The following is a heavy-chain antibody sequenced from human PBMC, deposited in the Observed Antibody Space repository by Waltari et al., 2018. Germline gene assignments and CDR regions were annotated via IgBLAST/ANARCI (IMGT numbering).Heavy chain of an antibody. V-gene: IGHV3-30-3*01. CDR3: ARVPTPFSIFGVVIGSQFDP. D-gene: IGHD3-3*01. CDR1: GFTFSSYA. J-gene: IGHJ5*02. CDR2: ISYDGSNK. Sequence: QVQLVESGGGVVQPGRSLRLSCAASGFTFSSYAMHWVRQAPGKGLEWVAVISYDGSNKYYADSVKGRFTISRDNSKNTLYLQMNSLRAEDTAVYYCARVPTPFSIFGVVIGSQFDPWGQGTLVTVSS.